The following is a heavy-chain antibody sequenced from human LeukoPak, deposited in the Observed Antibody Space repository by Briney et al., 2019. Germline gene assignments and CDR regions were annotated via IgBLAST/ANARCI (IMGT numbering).Heavy chain of an antibody. CDR2: ISSSDSTM. Sequence: GGSLRLSCAASGFTFSSYEMHWVRQAPGKGLEWVSYISSSDSTMYYADSVKGRFTISRDNAKNSLYLQMNSLRAEDTAVYYCARAGMKEEYSSSPDWFDPWGQGTLVTVSS. J-gene: IGHJ5*02. D-gene: IGHD6-6*01. CDR3: ARAGMKEEYSSSPDWFDP. CDR1: GFTFSSYE. V-gene: IGHV3-48*03.